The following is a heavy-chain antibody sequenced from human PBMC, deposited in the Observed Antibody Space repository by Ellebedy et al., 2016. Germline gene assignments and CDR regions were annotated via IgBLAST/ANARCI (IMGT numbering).Heavy chain of an antibody. CDR2: VFYGGST. J-gene: IGHJ4*02. V-gene: IGHV4-59*02. CDR3: ARDVCLYSSSPSFDS. CDR1: GGSVATYY. D-gene: IGHD6-6*01. Sequence: SETLSLXXTVSGGSVATYYWTWIRQSPGKGLEWIGYVFYGGSTKYNPSLRSRVTISLDTSKNQFSLKVTSVAAADTAVYYCARDVCLYSSSPSFDSWGQGTLVTVSS.